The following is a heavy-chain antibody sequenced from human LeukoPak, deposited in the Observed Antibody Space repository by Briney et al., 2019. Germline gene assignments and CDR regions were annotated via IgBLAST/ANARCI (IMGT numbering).Heavy chain of an antibody. J-gene: IGHJ6*02. CDR2: IYPGDSDT. V-gene: IGHV5-51*01. D-gene: IGHD3-10*01. CDR1: GYSFTSYW. Sequence: GESLKISCKGSGYSFTSYWIGWVRQMPGKGLEWMGIIYPGDSDTRYSPSFQGQVTFSADKSISTAYLQWSSLKASDTAMYYCARHPQGFGDPQGMDVWGQGTTVTVSS. CDR3: ARHPQGFGDPQGMDV.